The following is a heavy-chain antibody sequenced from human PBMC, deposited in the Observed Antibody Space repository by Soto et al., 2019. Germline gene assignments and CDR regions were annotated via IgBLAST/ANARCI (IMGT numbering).Heavy chain of an antibody. CDR2: IYYSGST. CDR3: ASRPPTVTKYPLDV. Sequence: PSETLSLTCTVSGGSISRSSYYWGWIRQPPGKGLEWIGSIYYSGSTYYNPSLKSRVTISVDTSKNQFSLKLNSVTAADTALYYCASRPPTVTKYPLDVWGQGTLVTVAS. J-gene: IGHJ4*02. CDR1: GGSISRSSYY. V-gene: IGHV4-39*01. D-gene: IGHD4-17*01.